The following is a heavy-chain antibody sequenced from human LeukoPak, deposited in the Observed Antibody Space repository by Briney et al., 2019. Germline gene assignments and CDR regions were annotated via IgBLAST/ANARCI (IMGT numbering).Heavy chain of an antibody. Sequence: PSETLSLTCAVSGGSISSSNWWSWVGHPPGKGLEWIGEIYHSGSTNYNPSLKSLFTMLVDKSKNQFSLKLSSVTAAETAVYYCARRQNSSGWWGWFDPWGQGTLVTVSS. CDR2: IYHSGST. V-gene: IGHV4-4*02. J-gene: IGHJ5*02. CDR3: ARRQNSSGWWGWFDP. CDR1: GGSISSSNW. D-gene: IGHD6-19*01.